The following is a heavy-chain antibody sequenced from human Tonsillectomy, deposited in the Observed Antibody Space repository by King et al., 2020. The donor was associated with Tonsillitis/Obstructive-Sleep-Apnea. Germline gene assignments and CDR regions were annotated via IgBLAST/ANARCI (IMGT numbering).Heavy chain of an antibody. CDR3: ARGRPPMIVTNNFDY. V-gene: IGHV1-2*02. Sequence: QLVQSGAEVKKPGASVKVSCKASGYTFTGYYMHWVRQAPGQGLEWMGWINPNSGGTNYAQKFQGRVTMTRDTSISTAYMELSRLRSDDTAVYYCARGRPPMIVTNNFDYWGQGTLVTVSS. D-gene: IGHD3-22*01. CDR2: INPNSGGT. J-gene: IGHJ4*02. CDR1: GYTFTGYY.